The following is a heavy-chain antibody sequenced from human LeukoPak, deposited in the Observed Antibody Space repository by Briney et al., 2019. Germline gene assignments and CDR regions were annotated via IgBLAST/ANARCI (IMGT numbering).Heavy chain of an antibody. CDR3: ARELGVPAADYYGMDV. CDR1: GYTFTSYY. Sequence: ASVKVSCKASGYTFTSYYMHWVRQAPGQGLEWMGIINPSGGSTSYAQKFQGRVTMTRDTSTSTVYMELSSLRSEDTAVYYCARELGVPAADYYGMDVWGQGTTVTVSS. CDR2: INPSGGST. V-gene: IGHV1-46*01. D-gene: IGHD2-2*01. J-gene: IGHJ6*02.